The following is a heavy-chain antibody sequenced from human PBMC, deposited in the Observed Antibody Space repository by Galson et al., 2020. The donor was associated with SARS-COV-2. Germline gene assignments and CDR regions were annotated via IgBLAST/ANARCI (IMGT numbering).Heavy chain of an antibody. CDR2: ITTSISTT. Sequence: GGSLRLSCVGSGFTFSSYNMTWVRQAPGKGLEWVSYITTSISTTYYADSVKGRFTISRDNAKKSLYLQRNSLTAEDTAVYYCARDFGGLDVWGQGTTVTVSS. J-gene: IGHJ6*02. V-gene: IGHV3-48*04. D-gene: IGHD6-25*01. CDR1: GFTFSSYN. CDR3: ARDFGGLDV.